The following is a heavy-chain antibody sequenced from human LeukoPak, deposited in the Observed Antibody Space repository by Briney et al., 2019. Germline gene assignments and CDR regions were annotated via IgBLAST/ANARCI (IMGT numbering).Heavy chain of an antibody. V-gene: IGHV3-15*07. CDR2: IRSNSDGGTI. D-gene: IGHD3-22*01. CDR3: ATDFYDST. Sequence: GGSLRLSCATFGFTSSNAWMNWVRQAPGKGLEWVGRIRSNSDGGTIDYAAPVKGRFTLSRDDSKTTLYLQMNSLQTEDTAVYYCATDFYDSTWGQGTLVTVSS. J-gene: IGHJ5*02. CDR1: GFTSSNAW.